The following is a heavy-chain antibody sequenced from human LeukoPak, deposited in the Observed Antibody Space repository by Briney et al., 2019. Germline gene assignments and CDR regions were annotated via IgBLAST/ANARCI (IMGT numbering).Heavy chain of an antibody. V-gene: IGHV4-59*01. J-gene: IGHJ1*01. D-gene: IGHD5-24*01. CDR3: VKTAGREGYGA. Sequence: SETLALTRSVSVDSLTSSYWSWVRPPPGKGLEGIGYIYHTGITNYNPSLKSRVSISLDTSNNQFSLKLNSVTAADTAMYFCVKTAGREGYGARGQGTLVTVSS. CDR1: VDSLTSSY. CDR2: IYHTGIT.